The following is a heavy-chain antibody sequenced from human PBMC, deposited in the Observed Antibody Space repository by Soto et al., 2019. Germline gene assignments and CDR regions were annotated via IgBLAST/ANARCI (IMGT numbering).Heavy chain of an antibody. Sequence: PGGSLRLSCAASGFTFSSYGMHWVRQAPGKGLEWVAVISYDGSNKYYADSVKGRFTISRDNSKNTLYLQMNSLRAEDTAVYYCAKGVVAATDWFDPWGQGTLVTVSS. D-gene: IGHD2-15*01. CDR3: AKGVVAATDWFDP. CDR1: GFTFSSYG. J-gene: IGHJ5*02. CDR2: ISYDGSNK. V-gene: IGHV3-30*18.